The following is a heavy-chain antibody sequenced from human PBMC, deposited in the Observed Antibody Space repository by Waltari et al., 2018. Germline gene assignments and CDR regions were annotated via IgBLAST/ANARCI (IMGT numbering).Heavy chain of an antibody. Sequence: QLQLQESGPGLVKPSGTLSIPCTLSGDSMDHNWLWHWVLQSPGMGLEWVGQVHRSGRTHYNPSLEGRVTVSLDTSKNQFSLKLTSATAADTAIYYCARDRGGGLYLDSWGQGSLVTVSP. CDR3: ARDRGGGLYLDS. V-gene: IGHV4-4*02. D-gene: IGHD2-15*01. CDR1: GDSMDHNWL. CDR2: VHRSGRT. J-gene: IGHJ4*02.